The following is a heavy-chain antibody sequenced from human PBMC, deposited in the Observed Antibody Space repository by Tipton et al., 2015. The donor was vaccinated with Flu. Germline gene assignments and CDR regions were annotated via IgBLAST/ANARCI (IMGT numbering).Heavy chain of an antibody. CDR1: GGSITSYY. CDR2: IYYSGST. D-gene: IGHD4-17*01. CDR3: ARRKTVTTRLTYFDY. J-gene: IGHJ4*02. V-gene: IGHV4-59*08. Sequence: TLSLTCTVSGGSITSYYWSWIRQPPGKGLEWIGYIYYSGSTNYNSSLKSRVTISVDTSKNQFSLKLSSVTAADTAVYYCARRKTVTTRLTYFDYWGQGTLVTVSS.